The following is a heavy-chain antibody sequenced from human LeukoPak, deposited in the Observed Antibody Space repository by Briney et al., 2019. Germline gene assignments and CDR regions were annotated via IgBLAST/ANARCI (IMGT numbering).Heavy chain of an antibody. V-gene: IGHV1-69*13. CDR2: IIPIFGTA. J-gene: IGHJ4*02. CDR3: ASPELYRYGHEAFDY. D-gene: IGHD5-18*01. Sequence: ASVKVSCKASGGTFSSYAISWVRQAPGQGLEWMGGIIPIFGTANYAQKFQGRVTITADESTSTAYMELSSLRSEDTAVYYCASPELYRYGHEAFDYWGQGTLVTVSS. CDR1: GGTFSSYA.